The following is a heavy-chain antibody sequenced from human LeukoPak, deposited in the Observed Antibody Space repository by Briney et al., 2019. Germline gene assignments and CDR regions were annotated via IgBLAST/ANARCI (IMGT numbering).Heavy chain of an antibody. CDR2: ISGSGDST. CDR3: AKSSSSNCYSPHDY. J-gene: IGHJ4*02. V-gene: IGHV3-23*01. CDR1: GLTYCSFA. Sequence: GGSLRLSCTASGLTYCSFAMSWVRQAPGKGLEWVSVISGSGDSTYYAGSVKGRFTISRDNSKNTLYLQMNSLRAEDTAIYYCAKSSSSNCYSPHDYWGQGTLVTVSS. D-gene: IGHD2-2*01.